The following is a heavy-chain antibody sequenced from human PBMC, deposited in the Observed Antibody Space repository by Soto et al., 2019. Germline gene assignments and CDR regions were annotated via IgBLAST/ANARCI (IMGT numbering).Heavy chain of an antibody. Sequence: GVSLRLSCAASGFTFSSYGMHWVRQSPGKGLEWVAVIWYDGSNKYYADSVKGRFTISRDNSKNTLYLQMNSLRAEDTAVYYCAREPQWIGVAGWAIWGQGIMVT. J-gene: IGHJ3*02. D-gene: IGHD5-12*01. CDR3: AREPQWIGVAGWAI. CDR1: GFTFSSYG. V-gene: IGHV3-33*01. CDR2: IWYDGSNK.